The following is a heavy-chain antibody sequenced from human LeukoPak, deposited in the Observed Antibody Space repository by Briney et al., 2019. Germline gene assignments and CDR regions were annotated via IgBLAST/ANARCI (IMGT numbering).Heavy chain of an antibody. J-gene: IGHJ3*01. CDR3: ARGHNENNYKSTIDV. D-gene: IGHD1/OR15-1a*01. CDR1: GGSISSGGYY. Sequence: TLSLTCTVSGGSISSGGYYWSWIRQHPGKGLEWIGYIYYSGSTSYNPSLKSRVTISVDTSKNQFSLKLSSVTAADTAMYYCARGHNENNYKSTIDVWGQGTMVTVSS. V-gene: IGHV4-31*03. CDR2: IYYSGST.